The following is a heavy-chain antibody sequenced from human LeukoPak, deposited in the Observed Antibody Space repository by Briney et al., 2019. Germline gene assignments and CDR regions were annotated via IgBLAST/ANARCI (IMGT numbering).Heavy chain of an antibody. V-gene: IGHV3-30-3*01. Sequence: GGSLRLSCAASGFTFSSYAMHWVRQAPGKGLEWVAVISYGGSNKYYADSVEGRFTISRDNARNSLHLQMNSLRDEDTAVYYCARSVEGSFDHWGQGTLVTVSS. J-gene: IGHJ4*02. CDR1: GFTFSSYA. CDR3: ARSVEGSFDH. CDR2: ISYGGSNK.